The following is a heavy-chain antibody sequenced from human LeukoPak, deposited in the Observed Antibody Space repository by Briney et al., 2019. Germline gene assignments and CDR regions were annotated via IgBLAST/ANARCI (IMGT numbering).Heavy chain of an antibody. J-gene: IGHJ4*02. CDR3: ARDGDLLLWFGELLYY. V-gene: IGHV1-2*02. Sequence: ASVKVSCKASGYTFTGYYMHWVRQAPGQGLEWMGWINPNSGGTNYAQKFQGRVTMTRDTSISTAYMELSRLRSGDTAVYYCARDGDLLLWFGELLYYWGQGTLVTVSS. D-gene: IGHD3-10*01. CDR2: INPNSGGT. CDR1: GYTFTGYY.